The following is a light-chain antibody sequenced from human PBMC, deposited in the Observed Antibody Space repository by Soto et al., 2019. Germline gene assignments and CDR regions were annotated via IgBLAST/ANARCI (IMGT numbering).Light chain of an antibody. CDR3: QQYNSYSP. V-gene: IGKV1-5*01. J-gene: IGKJ1*01. CDR2: DAS. CDR1: QSISSW. Sequence: DIPMTQSPSTLSASVGDRVTITCRASQSISSWLAWYQQKPGKAPKLLIYDASSLESGVPSRFSGSGSGTEFTLTISSLQPDDFATYYFQQYNSYSPFGQGTKVEI.